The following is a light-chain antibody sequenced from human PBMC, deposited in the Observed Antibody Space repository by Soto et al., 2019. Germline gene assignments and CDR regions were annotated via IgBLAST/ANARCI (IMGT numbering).Light chain of an antibody. CDR1: QSVSSSY. V-gene: IGKV3-20*01. Sequence: EIVLTQSPGTLSLSPGERATLSCRAIQSVSSSYLAWYQQKPGQAPRLLIYGASSSDTGIRDRFSGSGSGTDFTLTISRLEPEYFSVYYCQQYGSSSITFGQGTRLQIK. CDR2: GAS. J-gene: IGKJ5*01. CDR3: QQYGSSSIT.